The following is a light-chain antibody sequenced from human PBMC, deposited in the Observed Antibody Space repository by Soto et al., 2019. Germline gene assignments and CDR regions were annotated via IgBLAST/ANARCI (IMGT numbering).Light chain of an antibody. V-gene: IGKV1D-12*01. CDR2: GAS. CDR3: QQADSFPLT. CDR1: QDISTL. Sequence: DIQMTQSPSSVSASIGDTVTITCRASQDISTLLAWYQQKPGKAPKLLIYGASTLESGVPSRFSGRGSGTDFTLTISSLQPGDFATYFCQQADSFPLTFGGGTKVDIK. J-gene: IGKJ4*01.